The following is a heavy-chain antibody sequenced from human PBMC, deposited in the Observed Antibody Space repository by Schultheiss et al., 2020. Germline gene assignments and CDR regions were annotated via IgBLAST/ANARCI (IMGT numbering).Heavy chain of an antibody. Sequence: GSLRLSCAASGFTFSSYGMHWVRQAPGKGLEWVAIIWYDGSNKYYGDSVKGRFAISRDNSKNTLYLQVNSLRAEDTAVYYCATEKDTVMVNWGQGTLVTVSS. D-gene: IGHD5-18*01. CDR1: GFTFSSYG. V-gene: IGHV3-33*08. CDR2: IWYDGSNK. J-gene: IGHJ4*02. CDR3: ATEKDTVMVN.